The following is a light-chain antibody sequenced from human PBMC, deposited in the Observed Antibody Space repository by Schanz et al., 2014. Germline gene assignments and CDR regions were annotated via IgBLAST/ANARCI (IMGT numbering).Light chain of an antibody. CDR3: QQYNNWPPMYT. Sequence: ENVLTQSPGTLSLSPGERATLSCRASQSVSNSYLTWYQQKPGQAPRLLIYGASSRATGIPDRFSGSGSGTDFTLTISSLQSEDFAVYYCQQYNNWPPMYTFGQGTKLEIK. V-gene: IGKV3-20*01. CDR1: QSVSNSY. J-gene: IGKJ2*01. CDR2: GAS.